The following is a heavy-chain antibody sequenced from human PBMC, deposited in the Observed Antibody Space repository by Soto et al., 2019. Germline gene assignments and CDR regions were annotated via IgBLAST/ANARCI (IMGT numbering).Heavy chain of an antibody. Sequence: GGSLRLSCAASGFTFDDYAMHWVRQAPGKGLEWVSGISWNSGSIGYADSVKGRFTISRDNAKNSLYLQMNSLRAEDTALYYCAKDQHTPGLSDYYYYMDVWGKGTTVTVSS. D-gene: IGHD2-15*01. CDR1: GFTFDDYA. CDR3: AKDQHTPGLSDYYYYMDV. J-gene: IGHJ6*03. V-gene: IGHV3-9*01. CDR2: ISWNSGSI.